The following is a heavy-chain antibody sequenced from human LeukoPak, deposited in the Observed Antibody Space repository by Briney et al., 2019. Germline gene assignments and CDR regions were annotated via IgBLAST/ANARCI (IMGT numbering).Heavy chain of an antibody. CDR2: IYPGVSSP. J-gene: IGHJ4*02. Sequence: ESLKISCQVSEYNYHNYWVGWVRQMPGKGLEWMGIIYPGVSSPYYSPSFQGHIIISADKSINAPYLQWDSLRASDTAIYFCTTAQDGNFYWDYWGQGTLVTVSS. D-gene: IGHD3-9*01. CDR3: TTAQDGNFYWDY. V-gene: IGHV5-51*01. CDR1: EYNYHNYW.